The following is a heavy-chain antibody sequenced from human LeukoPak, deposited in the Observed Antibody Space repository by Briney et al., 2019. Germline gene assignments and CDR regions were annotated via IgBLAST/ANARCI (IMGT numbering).Heavy chain of an antibody. CDR3: ARGPLTGRWPDMGFDY. J-gene: IGHJ4*02. CDR1: GFTFSSYA. V-gene: IGHV3-30-3*01. CDR2: ISYDGSNK. D-gene: IGHD5-24*01. Sequence: GGSLRPSCAASGFTFSSYAMHWVRQAPGKGLEWVAVISYDGSNKYYADSVKGRFTISRDNSKNTLYLQMNSLRAEDTAVYYCARGPLTGRWPDMGFDYWGQGTLVTVSP.